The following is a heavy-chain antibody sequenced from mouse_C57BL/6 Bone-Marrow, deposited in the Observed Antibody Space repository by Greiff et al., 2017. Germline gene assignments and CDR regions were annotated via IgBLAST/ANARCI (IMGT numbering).Heavy chain of an antibody. Sequence: VQLKQSGPELVKPGASVKMSCKASGYTFTDYNMHWVKQSHGKSLEWIGYINPNNGGTSYNQKFKGKATLTVNKSSSTAYMELRSLTSEDSAVYYCATTTVVATWDFDYWGQGTTLTVAS. D-gene: IGHD1-1*01. CDR1: GYTFTDYN. CDR2: INPNNGGT. V-gene: IGHV1-22*01. CDR3: ATTTVVATWDFDY. J-gene: IGHJ2*01.